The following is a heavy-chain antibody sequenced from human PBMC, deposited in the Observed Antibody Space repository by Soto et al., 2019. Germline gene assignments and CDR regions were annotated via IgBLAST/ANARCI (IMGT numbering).Heavy chain of an antibody. J-gene: IGHJ3*02. CDR2: IYYSGST. CDR3: ARWNTAMVDAFDI. D-gene: IGHD5-18*01. V-gene: IGHV4-59*07. Sequence: SATLSLTCPVSGGSISSYYWSWIRQPPGKGLEWIGYIYYSGSTNYNPSLKSRVTISVDTSKNQFSLKLSSVTAADTAVYYCARWNTAMVDAFDIWGQGTMVT. CDR1: GGSISSYY.